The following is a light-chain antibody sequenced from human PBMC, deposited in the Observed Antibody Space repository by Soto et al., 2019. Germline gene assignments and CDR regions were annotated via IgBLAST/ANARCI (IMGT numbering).Light chain of an antibody. Sequence: EMVMTQSPATLSVSPGERVTLSCRASESVHRNLAWYQQKPGQGPSLLIYYASTRATGVPDRFTGSGSGPEFTLTISSLQSEDFGVYHCQHYSNWPPTFGPGTKVDIK. CDR2: YAS. V-gene: IGKV3-15*01. CDR3: QHYSNWPPT. CDR1: ESVHRN. J-gene: IGKJ3*01.